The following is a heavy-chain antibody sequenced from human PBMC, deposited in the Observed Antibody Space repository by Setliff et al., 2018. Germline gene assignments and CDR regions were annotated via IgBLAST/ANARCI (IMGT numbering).Heavy chain of an antibody. Sequence: GGSLRLSCAASGFTFSSYSMNWVRQAPGKGLEWVSSISSSSSYIYYADSVKGRFTISRDNAKNSLYLQMNSLRAEDTDVYYCARDMMGGGFFGVVNPIDYGGQGTLVTV. CDR2: ISSSSSYI. CDR1: GFTFSSYS. V-gene: IGHV3-21*01. CDR3: ARDMMGGGFFGVVNPIDY. J-gene: IGHJ4*02. D-gene: IGHD3-3*01.